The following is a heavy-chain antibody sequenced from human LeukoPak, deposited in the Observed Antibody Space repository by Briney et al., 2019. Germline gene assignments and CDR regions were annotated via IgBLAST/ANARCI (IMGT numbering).Heavy chain of an antibody. J-gene: IGHJ5*02. CDR3: ARSRGATDWFDP. CDR2: INPSGGST. D-gene: IGHD5-12*01. CDR1: GYAFTSYY. Sequence: ASVKVSCKASGYAFTSYYMHWVRQAPGQGLEWMGIINPSGGSTSYAQKFQGRVTMTRDTSTSTVYMELSSLRSEDTAVYYCARSRGATDWFDPWGQGTLVTVSS. V-gene: IGHV1-46*01.